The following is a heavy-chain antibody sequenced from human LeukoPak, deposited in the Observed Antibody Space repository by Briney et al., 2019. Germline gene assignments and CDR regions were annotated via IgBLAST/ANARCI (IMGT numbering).Heavy chain of an antibody. CDR1: GWSFSGYY. Sequence: SDTLSLTCAGYGWSFSGYYWSWIRQPPGKGLEWIGEINHSGSTNYNPSLKSRVTISVDTSKNQFSLKLSSVTAADTAVYYCARDFSGWYARGRGWFDPWGQGTLVTVSS. J-gene: IGHJ5*02. CDR2: INHSGST. D-gene: IGHD6-19*01. V-gene: IGHV4-34*01. CDR3: ARDFSGWYARGRGWFDP.